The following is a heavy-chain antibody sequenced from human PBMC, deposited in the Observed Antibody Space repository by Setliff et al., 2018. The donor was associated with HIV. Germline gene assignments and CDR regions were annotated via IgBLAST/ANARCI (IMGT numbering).Heavy chain of an antibody. D-gene: IGHD1-26*01. V-gene: IGHV1-18*01. CDR1: GYTFTSYG. J-gene: IGHJ6*03. CDR2: ISAYNGNT. CDR3: ARGVWELPPYYMDV. Sequence: GASVKVSCKASGYTFTSYGISWVRQAPGQGLEWMGWISAYNGNTNYAQKFQGRVTMTRDTSISTAHMELSRLTSDDTAVYYCARGVWELPPYYMDVWGKGTTVTVSS.